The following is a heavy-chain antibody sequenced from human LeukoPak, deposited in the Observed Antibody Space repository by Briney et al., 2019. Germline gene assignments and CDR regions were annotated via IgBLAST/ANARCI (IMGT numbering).Heavy chain of an antibody. D-gene: IGHD6-19*01. CDR3: AREYTLYRSGWFLDY. CDR2: IDYSGRN. CDR1: GDSSYNSIYS. Sequence: PSETLSLTCTVSGDSSYNSIYSWAWIRQPPGKGLEWIGSIDYSGRNYYNSSLKSRATISIDTSKIQFSLKLNSLTAADTAIYYCAREYTLYRSGWFLDYWGQGTVVTVSS. V-gene: IGHV4-39*07. J-gene: IGHJ4*02.